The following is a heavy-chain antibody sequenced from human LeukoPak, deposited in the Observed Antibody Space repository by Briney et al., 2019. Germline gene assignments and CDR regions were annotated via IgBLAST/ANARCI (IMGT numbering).Heavy chain of an antibody. Sequence: GGSLRLSCAASGFTFSSYTMSWVRQAPGKGLEWVSGFSDSVGNTWYADSVKGRFTISRDNSKNTLYLEMNSLRAEDTAVYYCAKVKIVGYSTFDYWGQGTLVTVSS. V-gene: IGHV3-23*01. CDR1: GFTFSSYT. D-gene: IGHD2/OR15-2a*01. CDR2: FSDSVGNT. J-gene: IGHJ4*02. CDR3: AKVKIVGYSTFDY.